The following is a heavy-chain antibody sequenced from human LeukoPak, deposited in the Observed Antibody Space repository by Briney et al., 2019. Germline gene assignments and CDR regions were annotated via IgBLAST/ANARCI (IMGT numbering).Heavy chain of an antibody. V-gene: IGHV4-59*01. CDR1: GGSISSYY. D-gene: IGHD3-3*01. Sequence: PSETLSLTCTVSGGSISSYYWSWIRQPPGKGLEWIGYIYYSGSTNYNPSLKSRVTISVDTSRNHFFLKLNSVTAADTAVYYCARGDGYYTDIDYWGQGALVTVPS. J-gene: IGHJ4*02. CDR2: IYYSGST. CDR3: ARGDGYYTDIDY.